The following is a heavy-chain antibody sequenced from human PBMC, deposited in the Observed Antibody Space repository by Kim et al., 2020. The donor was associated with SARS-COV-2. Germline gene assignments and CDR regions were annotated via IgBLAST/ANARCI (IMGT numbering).Heavy chain of an antibody. Sequence: SETLSLTCTVSGGSISSYYWSWIRQPPGKGLEWIGYIYYSGSTNYNPSLKSRVTISVDTSKNQFSLKLSSVTAADTAVYYCARDSPPQPNYDFWSGYAPWFDFWGRGTLVTVSS. CDR3: ARDSPPQPNYDFWSGYAPWFDF. D-gene: IGHD3-3*01. CDR1: GGSISSYY. J-gene: IGHJ2*01. CDR2: IYYSGST. V-gene: IGHV4-59*01.